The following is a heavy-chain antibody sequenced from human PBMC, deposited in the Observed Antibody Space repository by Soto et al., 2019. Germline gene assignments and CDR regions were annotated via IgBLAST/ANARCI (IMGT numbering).Heavy chain of an antibody. D-gene: IGHD3-3*01. CDR1: GFSFGDCA. J-gene: IGHJ4*02. V-gene: IGHV3-23*01. CDR2: ISGSSASI. CDR3: AKVDGFWRGSFDY. Sequence: EVQVLESGGGLVQPGGSLRLSCAASGFSFGDCAMSWVRQAPGKGLEWISIISGSSASIYYADSVKGRFTVSRDNSKTTLYLQMNSLRAEDTAVYYCAKVDGFWRGSFDYWGQGTLVTVSS.